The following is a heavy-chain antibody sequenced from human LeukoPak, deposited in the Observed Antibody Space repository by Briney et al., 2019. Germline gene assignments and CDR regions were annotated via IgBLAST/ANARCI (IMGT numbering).Heavy chain of an antibody. Sequence: SVKVFCKASGGTFSSYAISWVRQAPGQGLEWMGGIIPIFGTANYAQKFQGRVTITADESTSTAYMELSSLRSEDTAVYYCARDRYNWNAYYFDYWGQGTLVTVSS. CDR1: GGTFSSYA. V-gene: IGHV1-69*13. CDR3: ARDRYNWNAYYFDY. CDR2: IIPIFGTA. D-gene: IGHD1-1*01. J-gene: IGHJ4*02.